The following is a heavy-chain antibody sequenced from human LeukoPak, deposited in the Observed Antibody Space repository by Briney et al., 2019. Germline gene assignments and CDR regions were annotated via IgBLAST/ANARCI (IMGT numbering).Heavy chain of an antibody. CDR3: ARDPGYNYGFDY. V-gene: IGHV3-23*01. CDR1: GFTFSSSA. CDR2: ISDNGYDT. J-gene: IGHJ4*02. D-gene: IGHD5-18*01. Sequence: GGSLRLSCAASGFTFSSSAMTWVRQAPGKGLEWVSAISDNGYDTFYADSVKGRFTISRDNSKNAVYLQMNSLRAEDTAVYYCARDPGYNYGFDYWGQGTLVTVSS.